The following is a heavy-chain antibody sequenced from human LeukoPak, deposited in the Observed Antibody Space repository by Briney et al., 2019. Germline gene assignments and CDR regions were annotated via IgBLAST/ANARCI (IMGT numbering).Heavy chain of an antibody. V-gene: IGHV3-49*04. Sequence: GGSLRLSCTASGFTFGDYAMSWVRQAPGKGLEWVGFIRSKAYGGTTEYAASVKGRFTISRDDSKSIAYLQMNSLRAEDTAIYYCARDERLLSFLKWGQGTLVTVSS. CDR1: GFTFGDYA. D-gene: IGHD3-3*01. CDR3: ARDERLLSFLK. J-gene: IGHJ4*02. CDR2: IRSKAYGGTT.